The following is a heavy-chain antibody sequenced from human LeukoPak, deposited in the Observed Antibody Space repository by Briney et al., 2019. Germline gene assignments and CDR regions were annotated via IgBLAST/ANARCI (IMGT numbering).Heavy chain of an antibody. V-gene: IGHV4-59*12. Sequence: PSETLSLTCTVSGGSISSYYWSWIRQPPGKGLEYIGEVNYRGGGNYNPSLNSRASISIDTSKKQFSLRLTSVTAADTAMYYCARETSLHIFDSWGQGTLVTVSS. J-gene: IGHJ4*02. CDR3: ARETSLHIFDS. CDR2: VNYRGGG. D-gene: IGHD2-21*01. CDR1: GGSISSYY.